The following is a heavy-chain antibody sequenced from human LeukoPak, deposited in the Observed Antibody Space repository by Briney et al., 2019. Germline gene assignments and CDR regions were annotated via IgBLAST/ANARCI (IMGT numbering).Heavy chain of an antibody. V-gene: IGHV3-30*18. CDR1: GFTFSSYG. CDR2: ISYDGSNE. J-gene: IGHJ4*02. D-gene: IGHD2-15*01. CDR3: AKQDIVVVDQWYYFDY. Sequence: GGSLRLSCAASGFTFSSYGMHWVRQAPGKGLEWVAVISYDGSNEYYADSVKGRFTISRDNSKNTLYLQMNSLRAEDTAVYYCAKQDIVVVDQWYYFDYWGQGTLVTVSS.